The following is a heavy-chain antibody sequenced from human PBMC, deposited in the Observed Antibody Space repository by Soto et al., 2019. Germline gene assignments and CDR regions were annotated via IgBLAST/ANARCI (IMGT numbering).Heavy chain of an antibody. CDR1: GGSISSTSYY. V-gene: IGHV4-39*01. CDR2: IYYSGST. D-gene: IGHD6-19*01. J-gene: IGHJ5*02. CDR3: ARTHPFYNSDWYVGWFDP. Sequence: SETLSLTCTVSGGSISSTSYYWGWIRQPPGKGLEWIGSIYYSGSTYYNPSLKSRLTIFVDTSKNQFSLKLSSVTAADTAVYYCARTHPFYNSDWYVGWFDPWGQGTLVTVSS.